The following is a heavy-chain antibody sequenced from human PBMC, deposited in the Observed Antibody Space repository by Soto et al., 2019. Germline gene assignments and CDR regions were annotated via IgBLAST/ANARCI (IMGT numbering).Heavy chain of an antibody. CDR2: ISYDGSNK. Sequence: PGGSLRLSCAASGFTFSSYAMHWVRQAPGKGLEWVAVISYDGSNKYYADSVKGRFTISRDNSKNTLYLQMNSLRAEDTAVYYCARGIWGGIAPAGMDVWGQGTTVTVSS. J-gene: IGHJ6*02. V-gene: IGHV3-30-3*01. D-gene: IGHD6-13*01. CDR3: ARGIWGGIAPAGMDV. CDR1: GFTFSSYA.